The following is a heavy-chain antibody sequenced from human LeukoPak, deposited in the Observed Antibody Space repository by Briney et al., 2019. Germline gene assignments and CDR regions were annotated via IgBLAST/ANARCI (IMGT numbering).Heavy chain of an antibody. CDR1: GFTFSSYS. J-gene: IGHJ4*02. Sequence: GGSLRLSCAASGFTFSSYSMNWVRQAPGKGLEWVSSISSSSSYIYYADSVKGRFTISRDNAKNSLYLQMNSLRAEDTAVYYCARVGHSDYPYYFDYWGQEALVTVSS. V-gene: IGHV3-21*01. CDR3: ARVGHSDYPYYFDY. D-gene: IGHD5-12*01. CDR2: ISSSSSYI.